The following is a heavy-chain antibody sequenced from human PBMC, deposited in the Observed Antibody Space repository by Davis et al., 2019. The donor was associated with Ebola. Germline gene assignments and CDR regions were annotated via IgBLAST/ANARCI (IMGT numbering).Heavy chain of an antibody. CDR1: GFTFSSYS. V-gene: IGHV3-48*04. J-gene: IGHJ6*03. D-gene: IGHD3-22*01. Sequence: GESLKISCAASGFTFSSYSMNWVRQAPGKGLEWVSYISSSSSTIYYADSVRGRFTIARDNAKKSLSLQMNGLRVDDTAVYYCAKDRVEQWLLTFNYYMDVWGKGTTVTVSS. CDR3: AKDRVEQWLLTFNYYMDV. CDR2: ISSSSSTI.